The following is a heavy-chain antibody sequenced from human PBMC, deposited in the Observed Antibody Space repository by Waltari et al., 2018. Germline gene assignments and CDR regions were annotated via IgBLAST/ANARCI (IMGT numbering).Heavy chain of an antibody. V-gene: IGHV5-10-1*03. Sequence: EVQLVQSGAELEKPGESLRISCAASGYTFFSHWISWVRQVPGKGREWLGRIDPRDSYTNYSPSFHGHVTISVDKSINTAYLQWNSLKASDTATYYCSRHVSGTYYEDYWGQGTLVTVSS. J-gene: IGHJ4*02. CDR3: SRHVSGTYYEDY. D-gene: IGHD3-16*01. CDR2: IDPRDSYT. CDR1: GYTFFSHW.